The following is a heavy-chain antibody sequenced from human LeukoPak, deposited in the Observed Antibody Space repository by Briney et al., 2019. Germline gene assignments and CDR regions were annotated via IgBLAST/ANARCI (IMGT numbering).Heavy chain of an antibody. CDR1: RFTFSTYA. CDR3: AKDDSSDSYDY. V-gene: IGHV3-23*01. Sequence: GGSLRLSYAASRFTFSTYAMSWVRQAPGKGLEWVSAISGSGGSTYYADSVKGRFTISRDNSKNTLYLQMNSLRAEDTAVYYCAKDDSSDSYDYWGQGTLVTVSS. J-gene: IGHJ4*02. CDR2: ISGSGGST. D-gene: IGHD3-22*01.